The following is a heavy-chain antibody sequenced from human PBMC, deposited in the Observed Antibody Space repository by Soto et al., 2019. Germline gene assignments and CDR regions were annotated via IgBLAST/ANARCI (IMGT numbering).Heavy chain of an antibody. CDR3: AREGPLDYDILTGYLLLYYFDY. V-gene: IGHV3-74*01. D-gene: IGHD3-9*01. CDR2: INSDGSST. Sequence: GGSLRLSCAASGFTFSSYWMHWVRQAPGKGLVWVSRINSDGSSTSYADSVKGRFTISRDNAKNTLYLQMNSLRAEDTAVYYCAREGPLDYDILTGYLLLYYFDYWGQGTLVTVSS. J-gene: IGHJ4*02. CDR1: GFTFSSYW.